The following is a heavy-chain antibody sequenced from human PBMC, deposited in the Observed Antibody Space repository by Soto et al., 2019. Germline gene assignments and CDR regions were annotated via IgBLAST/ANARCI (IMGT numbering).Heavy chain of an antibody. CDR3: ARDDRRRWLQYNYYYGMDV. Sequence: GGSLRLSCAASGFTVSSNYMSWVRQAPGKGLEWVSVIYSGGSTYYADSVKGRFTISRDNSKNTLYLQMNSLRAEDTAVYYCARDDRRRWLQYNYYYGMDVWGQGTTVTVSS. D-gene: IGHD5-12*01. CDR1: GFTVSSNY. J-gene: IGHJ6*02. CDR2: IYSGGST. V-gene: IGHV3-53*01.